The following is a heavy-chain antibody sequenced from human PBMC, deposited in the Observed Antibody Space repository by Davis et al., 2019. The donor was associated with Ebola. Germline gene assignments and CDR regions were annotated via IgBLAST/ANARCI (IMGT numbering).Heavy chain of an antibody. CDR3: TARASQAYCGGDCYGDY. Sequence: LSLTCAASGFTFSGSAMHWVRQASGKGLEWVGRIRSKANSYATAYAASVKGRFTISRDDSKNTAYLQMNSLKTEDTAVYYCTARASQAYCGGDCYGDYWGQGTLVTVSS. J-gene: IGHJ4*02. CDR2: IRSKANSYAT. V-gene: IGHV3-73*01. CDR1: GFTFSGSA. D-gene: IGHD2-21*02.